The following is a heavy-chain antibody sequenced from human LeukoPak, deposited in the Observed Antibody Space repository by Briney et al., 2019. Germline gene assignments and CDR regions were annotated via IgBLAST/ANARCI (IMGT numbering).Heavy chain of an antibody. Sequence: GGSLRLSCAASGFVFSRYEMNWVRQAPGKGLEWVSYISDSSSTIYYGDSVKGRFTISRDNAKNSLYLQMNSLRAEDTAVYYCARGDEVVAADYCYYMDVWGKGTTVTISS. J-gene: IGHJ6*03. V-gene: IGHV3-48*03. CDR2: ISDSSSTI. CDR3: ARGDEVVAADYCYYMDV. D-gene: IGHD2-15*01. CDR1: GFVFSRYE.